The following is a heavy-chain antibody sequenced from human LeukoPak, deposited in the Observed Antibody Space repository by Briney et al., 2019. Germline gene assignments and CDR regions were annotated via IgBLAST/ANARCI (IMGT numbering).Heavy chain of an antibody. CDR1: GFTFSSYG. CDR3: ASDGVILFALDY. CDR2: IWYDGSNK. D-gene: IGHD3-3*02. V-gene: IGHV3-33*01. J-gene: IGHJ4*02. Sequence: GGSLRLSCAASGFTFSSYGMHWVRQAPGKGLEWVAVIWYDGSNKYYADSVKGRYTIPRDNSKNTLYLQMNSLRAEDTAVYYCASDGVILFALDYWGQGTLVTVSS.